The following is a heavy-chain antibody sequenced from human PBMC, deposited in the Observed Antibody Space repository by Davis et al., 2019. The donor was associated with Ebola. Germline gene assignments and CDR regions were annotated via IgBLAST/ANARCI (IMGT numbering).Heavy chain of an antibody. J-gene: IGHJ4*02. Sequence: GESLKISCAASGFTFSSYWMHWVRQAPGKGLEWVSGIYSGGSTHYADSVKGRFTISRDNSKNTLYLQMNSLRAEDTAVYYCAKGVVISPIDYWGQGTLVTVSS. CDR3: AKGVVISPIDY. CDR1: GFTFSSYW. CDR2: IYSGGST. D-gene: IGHD3-3*01. V-gene: IGHV3-NL1*01.